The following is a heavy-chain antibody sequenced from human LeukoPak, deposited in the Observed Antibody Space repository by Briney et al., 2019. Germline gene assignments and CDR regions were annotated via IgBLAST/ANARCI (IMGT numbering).Heavy chain of an antibody. Sequence: PSETLSLTCTVSGASISSTTYYWGWIRQPPGKGLEWTGSIYSSGTTYYNPSLKSRVTISVDTSKNQFSLRLSSVTAADTAVYYCARHAYSGSYHTDYWGQGTLVTVSS. CDR2: IYSSGTT. CDR1: GASISSTTYY. J-gene: IGHJ4*02. CDR3: ARHAYSGSYHTDY. D-gene: IGHD1-26*01. V-gene: IGHV4-39*01.